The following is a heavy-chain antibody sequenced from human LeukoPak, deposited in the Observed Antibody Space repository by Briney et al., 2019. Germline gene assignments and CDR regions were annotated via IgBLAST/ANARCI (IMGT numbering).Heavy chain of an antibody. D-gene: IGHD2/OR15-2a*01. V-gene: IGHV3-74*01. Sequence: GGSLRLSCAASGFTFSRYWMHWVRQGPGKGLVWVSRVSGDGNSITYADSVKGRFTISGDNSKNTLYLQMNSLRAEDTAVYYCVRNHGDYWGQGTLVTVSS. J-gene: IGHJ4*02. CDR1: GFTFSRYW. CDR2: VSGDGNSI. CDR3: VRNHGDY.